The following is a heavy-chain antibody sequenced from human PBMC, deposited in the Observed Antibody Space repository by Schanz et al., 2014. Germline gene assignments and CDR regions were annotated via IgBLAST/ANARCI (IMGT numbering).Heavy chain of an antibody. V-gene: IGHV3-11*05. Sequence: QVQLVESGGGLVKPGGSLRLSCAASGFTFSDYYMSWIRQAPGKGLEWVSYISSSGSYTNYADSVKGRFTISRDNSKNTLYLQMNSLRAEDTAVYYCAKDQGSYGSGSYSYFDYWGQGTLATVSS. J-gene: IGHJ4*02. CDR2: ISSSGSYT. D-gene: IGHD3-10*01. CDR1: GFTFSDYY. CDR3: AKDQGSYGSGSYSYFDY.